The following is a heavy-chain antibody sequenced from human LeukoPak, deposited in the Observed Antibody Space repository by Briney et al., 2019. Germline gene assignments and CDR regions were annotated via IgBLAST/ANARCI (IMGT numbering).Heavy chain of an antibody. V-gene: IGHV3-21*01. CDR3: ARVVWGWDTAMPTPFDY. CDR1: GFTFSSYS. Sequence: GGSLRLSRAASGFTFSSYSMNWVRQAPGKGLEWVSSISRSSSYIYYGDSVKGRFTISRDNAKNSLYLQMNSLRAEDTAVYYCARVVWGWDTAMPTPFDYWGQGTLVTVSS. D-gene: IGHD5-18*01. J-gene: IGHJ4*02. CDR2: ISRSSSYI.